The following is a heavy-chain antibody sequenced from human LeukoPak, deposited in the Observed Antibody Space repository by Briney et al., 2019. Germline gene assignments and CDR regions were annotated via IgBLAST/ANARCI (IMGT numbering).Heavy chain of an antibody. Sequence: GGSLRLSCAASGFTFSSYAMSWVRQAPGKGLEWVSAISGSGGSTYYADSVKGRFTISRDNSKNTLYLQMTRLRAEDTAVYYCADTAMVGGFDYWGQGTLVTVSS. J-gene: IGHJ4*02. D-gene: IGHD5-18*01. V-gene: IGHV3-23*01. CDR2: ISGSGGST. CDR3: ADTAMVGGFDY. CDR1: GFTFSSYA.